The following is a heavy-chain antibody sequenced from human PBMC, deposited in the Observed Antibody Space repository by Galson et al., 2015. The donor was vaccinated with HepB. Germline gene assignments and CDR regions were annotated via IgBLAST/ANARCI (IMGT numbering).Heavy chain of an antibody. V-gene: IGHV4-39*07. D-gene: IGHD4-17*01. CDR3: ARVGHDGDYFGWFDP. J-gene: IGHJ5*02. CDR1: GGSISSSSYY. Sequence: ETLSLTCTVSGGSISSSSYYWGWIRQPPGEGLEWIGSIYYSGSTYYNPSLKSRVTISVDTSKNQFSLKLSSVTAADTAVYYCARVGHDGDYFGWFDPWGQGTLVTVSS. CDR2: IYYSGST.